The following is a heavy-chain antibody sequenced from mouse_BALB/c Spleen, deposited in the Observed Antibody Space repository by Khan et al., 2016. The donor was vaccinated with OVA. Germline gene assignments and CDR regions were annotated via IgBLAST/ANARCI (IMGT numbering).Heavy chain of an antibody. V-gene: IGHV1-4*01. Sequence: VQLQQSGAELARPGASVKMSCKASGYTFTSYTIHWIKKRPGQGLEWIGYINPSNGYTNYNQKFKDTATLTPDKSSTPAYLQLRRLTSDDSAVYNGVRDGAYHRNDGWFAYWGQGTLVTGSA. CDR2: INPSNGYT. J-gene: IGHJ3*01. CDR3: VRDGAYHRNDGWFAY. CDR1: GYTFTSYT. D-gene: IGHD2-14*01.